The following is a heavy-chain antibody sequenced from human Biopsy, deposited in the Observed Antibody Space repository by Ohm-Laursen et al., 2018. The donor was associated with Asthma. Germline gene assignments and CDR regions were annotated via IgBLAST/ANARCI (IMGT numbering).Heavy chain of an antibody. D-gene: IGHD5-12*01. V-gene: IGHV1-69*01. CDR1: GDSFSNYA. Sequence: SSVKVSCKASGDSFSNYAISWVRQAPGQGLVWKGGLIPVLGTPDHAQMFEGRVTITADESTSAAYMELSSLSSEGTAVYYCARGYSGSDRIVYYYSGLEVWGQGTTVTVSS. CDR3: ARGYSGSDRIVYYYSGLEV. CDR2: LIPVLGTP. J-gene: IGHJ6*02.